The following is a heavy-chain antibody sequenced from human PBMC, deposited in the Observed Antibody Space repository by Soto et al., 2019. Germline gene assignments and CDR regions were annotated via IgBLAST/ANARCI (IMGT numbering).Heavy chain of an antibody. D-gene: IGHD3-16*01. V-gene: IGHV4-30-4*01. CDR2: IYYSGST. J-gene: IGHJ5*02. Sequence: SETLSLTCTVSGGSIISGDYYWIWIRQPPGKGLEWIGYIYYSGSTYYNPSLKSRVTISVDTSKNQFSLKLSSVTAADTAVYYCARDRRLWGGIDPWGQGTLVTVSS. CDR1: GGSIISGDYY. CDR3: ARDRRLWGGIDP.